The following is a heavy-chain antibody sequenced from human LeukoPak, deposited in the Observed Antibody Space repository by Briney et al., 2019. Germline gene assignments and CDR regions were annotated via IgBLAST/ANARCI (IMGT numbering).Heavy chain of an antibody. CDR3: ASGGIYYGAAFDF. J-gene: IGHJ4*02. CDR1: GFTFSSYT. Sequence: GGSLRLSCAASGFTFSSYTMNWVRQAPGKGLEWVSSITGSSSYIYYADSMKGRFTISRDNAKNSLYLQMNSLRAEDTALYYCASGGIYYGAAFDFWGQGTLVTVSS. V-gene: IGHV3-21*04. D-gene: IGHD1-26*01. CDR2: ITGSSSYI.